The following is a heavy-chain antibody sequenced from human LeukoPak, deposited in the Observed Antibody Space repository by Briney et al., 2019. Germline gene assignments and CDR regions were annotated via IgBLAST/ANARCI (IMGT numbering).Heavy chain of an antibody. D-gene: IGHD5-24*01. CDR3: AREEMATGGVDY. Sequence: ASVKVSCKASGYTFASYYMHWVRQAPGQGLEWMGIINPSGGSTSYAQKFQGRVTMTRDTSTSTVYMELSSLRSEDTAVYYCAREEMATGGVDYWGQGTLVTVSS. CDR2: INPSGGST. CDR1: GYTFASYY. V-gene: IGHV1-46*01. J-gene: IGHJ4*02.